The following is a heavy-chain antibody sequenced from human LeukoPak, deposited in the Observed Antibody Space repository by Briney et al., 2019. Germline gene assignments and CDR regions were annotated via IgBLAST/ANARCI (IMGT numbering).Heavy chain of an antibody. CDR3: AREYFYDRSGYYRYYFDY. CDR1: GDSVSSNSYY. J-gene: IGHJ4*02. CDR2: IYYSGTT. D-gene: IGHD3-22*01. V-gene: IGHV4-61*01. Sequence: SETLSLTCTVSGDSVSSNSYYWSWIRQTPGKGLEWIGYIYYSGTTNYNPSLKSRVTISVDTSKNQFSLKLSSVTAADTAVYYCAREYFYDRSGYYRYYFDYWGQGILVTVSS.